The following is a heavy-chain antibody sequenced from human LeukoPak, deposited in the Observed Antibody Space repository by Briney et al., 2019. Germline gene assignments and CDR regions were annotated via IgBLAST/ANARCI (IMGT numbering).Heavy chain of an antibody. CDR2: ISGSGGST. V-gene: IGHV3-23*01. J-gene: IGHJ1*01. D-gene: IGHD3-22*01. CDR3: AKDNRPNYDSSGYWVFQH. CDR1: GFTFSSYA. Sequence: GGSLRLSCAASGFTFSSYAMSWVRQAPGKGLEWVSAISGSGGSTYYADSVKGRFTISRDNSKNTLYLQMNSLRAEDTAVYYCAKDNRPNYDSSGYWVFQHWGQGTLVTVSS.